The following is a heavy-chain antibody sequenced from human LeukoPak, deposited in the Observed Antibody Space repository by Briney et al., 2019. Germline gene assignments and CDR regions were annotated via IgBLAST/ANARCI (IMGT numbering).Heavy chain of an antibody. CDR1: GFTFSRYW. CDR2: INWNGGTT. Sequence: PGGSLRLSCAASGFTFSRYWMSWVRQAPGKGLEWVSGINWNGGTTNYADSVKGRFTVSRDNAKNSLYLQMNSLRAEDTALYYCARTFYDISTGYYPTGYMDVWGKGTTVTVSS. J-gene: IGHJ6*03. D-gene: IGHD3-9*01. CDR3: ARTFYDISTGYYPTGYMDV. V-gene: IGHV3-20*04.